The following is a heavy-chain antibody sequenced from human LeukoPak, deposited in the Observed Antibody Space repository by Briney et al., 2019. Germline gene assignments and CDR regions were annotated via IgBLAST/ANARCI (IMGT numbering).Heavy chain of an antibody. CDR3: ARSMSYDFWSGYQFDY. V-gene: IGHV4-59*01. CDR2: IYYSGST. D-gene: IGHD3-3*01. Sequence: PSETLSLTCTVSGGSISSYYWSWVRQPPGKGLEWIGCIYYSGSTNYNPSLKSRVTISVDTSKNQFSLKLSSVTAADTAVYYCARSMSYDFWSGYQFDYWGQGTLVTVSS. CDR1: GGSISSYY. J-gene: IGHJ4*02.